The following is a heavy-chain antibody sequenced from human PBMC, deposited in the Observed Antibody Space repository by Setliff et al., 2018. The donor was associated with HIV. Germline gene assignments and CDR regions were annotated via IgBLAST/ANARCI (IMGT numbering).Heavy chain of an antibody. CDR2: IRYDGSKK. CDR3: AKDSSSGYYYYYLDV. D-gene: IGHD6-6*01. V-gene: IGHV3-30*02. Sequence: PGGSLRLSCAASGFTFSSYGMHWVRQAPGKGLESVAFIRYDGSKKYYGDSVKGRFTISRDKSKNTLYLQMDSLRAEDTAAYYCAKDSSSGYYYYYLDVWGKGTTVTVSS. CDR1: GFTFSSYG. J-gene: IGHJ6*03.